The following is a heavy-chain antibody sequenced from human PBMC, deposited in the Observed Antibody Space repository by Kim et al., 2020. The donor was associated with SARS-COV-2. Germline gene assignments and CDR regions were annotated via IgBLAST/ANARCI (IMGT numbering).Heavy chain of an antibody. CDR2: ISYDGSNK. J-gene: IGHJ6*02. V-gene: IGHV3-30*18. CDR1: GFTFSSYG. D-gene: IGHD3-10*01. CDR3: AKDLPYYGEIYYYYYGMDV. Sequence: GVSLRLSCAASGFTFSSYGMHWVRQAPGKGLEWVAVISYDGSNKYYADSVKGRFTISRDNSKNTLYLQMNSLRAEDTAVYYCAKDLPYYGEIYYYYYGMDVWGQGTTVTVSS.